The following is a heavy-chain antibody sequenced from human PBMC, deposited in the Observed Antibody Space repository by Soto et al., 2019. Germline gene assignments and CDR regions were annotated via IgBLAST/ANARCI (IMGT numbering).Heavy chain of an antibody. CDR2: ISYDGSNK. D-gene: IGHD6-19*01. J-gene: IGHJ1*01. V-gene: IGHV3-30-3*01. CDR1: GFTFSSYA. CDR3: ARDLPRIAVAGTEYFQH. Sequence: QVQLVESGGGVVQPGRSLRLSCAASGFTFSSYAMHWVRQAPGKGLEWVAVISYDGSNKYYADSVKGRFTISRDNSKHTLYLQMNSLRAEDTAGYYCARDLPRIAVAGTEYFQHWGQGTLVTVSS.